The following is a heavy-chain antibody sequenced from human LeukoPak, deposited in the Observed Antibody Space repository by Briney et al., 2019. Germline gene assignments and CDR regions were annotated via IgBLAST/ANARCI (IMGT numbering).Heavy chain of an antibody. J-gene: IGHJ3*02. D-gene: IGHD3-10*01. CDR2: INTNTGNP. Sequence: ASVKVSCKASGYTFTSYAMNWVRQAPGQGLEWMGWINTNTGNPTYAQGFTGRFVFSLDTSVSTASLQISSLKAEDTAVYYCAVLWFGEFDAFDIWGQGTMVTVSS. CDR1: GYTFTSYA. V-gene: IGHV7-4-1*02. CDR3: AVLWFGEFDAFDI.